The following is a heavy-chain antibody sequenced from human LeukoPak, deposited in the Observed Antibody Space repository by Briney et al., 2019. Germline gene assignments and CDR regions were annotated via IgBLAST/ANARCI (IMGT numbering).Heavy chain of an antibody. CDR2: IYYSGST. J-gene: IGHJ6*02. CDR3: ARDRDSNYGRGYYGMDV. CDR1: GGSISSYY. V-gene: IGHV4-59*01. D-gene: IGHD4-11*01. Sequence: SETLSLTCTVSGGSISSYYWSWIRQPPGKGLEWIGYIYYSGSTNYNPSLKSRVTISVDTSKNQFSLKLSSVSAADTAVYYCARDRDSNYGRGYYGMDVWGQGTTVTVSS.